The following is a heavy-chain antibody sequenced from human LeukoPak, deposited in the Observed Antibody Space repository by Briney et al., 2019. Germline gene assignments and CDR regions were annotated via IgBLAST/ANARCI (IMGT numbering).Heavy chain of an antibody. CDR3: ARENCSGGSCYSYFDL. V-gene: IGHV3-30*02. Sequence: GGSLRLSCAASGFNFRTSGMHWVRQAPGKGLEWVSFIRDDGSNKYYVDSVKGRFTISRDNSKNTLFLQINSLRAEDTAVYYCARENCSGGSCYSYFDLWGRGTLVTVSS. CDR2: IRDDGSNK. D-gene: IGHD2-15*01. J-gene: IGHJ2*01. CDR1: GFNFRTSG.